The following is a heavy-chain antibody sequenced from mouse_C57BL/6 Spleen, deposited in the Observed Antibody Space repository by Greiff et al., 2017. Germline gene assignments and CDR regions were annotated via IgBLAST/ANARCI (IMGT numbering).Heavy chain of an antibody. J-gene: IGHJ4*01. CDR3: ARQRSSGYLYAMDY. V-gene: IGHV5-12*01. Sequence: EVQRVESGGGLVQPGGSLKLSCAASGFTFSDYYMYWVRQTPEKRLEWVAYISNGGGSTYYPDTVKGRFTISRDNSKNTLYLQMSRLKSEDTAMYYCARQRSSGYLYAMDYWGQGTSVTVSS. CDR2: ISNGGGST. CDR1: GFTFSDYY. D-gene: IGHD3-2*02.